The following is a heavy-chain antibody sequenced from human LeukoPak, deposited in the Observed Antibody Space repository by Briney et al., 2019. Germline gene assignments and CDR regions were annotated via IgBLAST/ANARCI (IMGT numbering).Heavy chain of an antibody. V-gene: IGHV4-61*02. D-gene: IGHD3-22*01. CDR3: ARDVLGYYDSSGYYYYYYMDV. CDR1: GGSISSGSYY. Sequence: SQTLSLTCTVSGGSISSGSYYWSWIRQPAGKGLEWIGRIYTSGSTNYNPSLKSRVTISVDTSKNQFSLKLSSVTAADTAVYYCARDVLGYYDSSGYYYYYYMDVWGKGTTVTVSS. J-gene: IGHJ6*03. CDR2: IYTSGST.